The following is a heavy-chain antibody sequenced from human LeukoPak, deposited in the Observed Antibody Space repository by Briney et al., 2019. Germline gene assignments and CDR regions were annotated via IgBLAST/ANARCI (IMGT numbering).Heavy chain of an antibody. CDR3: ARLTMVRGVIIWFDP. CDR2: IYPGDSDT. J-gene: IGHJ5*02. CDR1: GYSFPSYW. Sequence: GESLKISCKGSGYSFPSYWIGWVRQMPGKGLEWMGIIYPGDSDTRYSPSFQGQVTISADKSIGTAYLQWSSLKASDTAMYYCARLTMVRGVIIWFDPWGQGTLVTVSS. D-gene: IGHD3-10*01. V-gene: IGHV5-51*01.